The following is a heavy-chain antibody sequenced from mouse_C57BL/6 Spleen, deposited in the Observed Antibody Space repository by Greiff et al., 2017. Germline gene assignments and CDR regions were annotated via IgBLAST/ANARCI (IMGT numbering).Heavy chain of an antibody. V-gene: IGHV1-26*01. Sequence: EVQLQQPGPELVKPGASVKMSCKASGYTFTSYWMNWVKQSPGKGLEWIGVINPNNGGTNYNQKFKGKATLTVDKSSSTAYMQLRSLTSADSAVYSCARWYDGAGMDDWGQGTLVTVSA. CDR2: INPNNGGT. D-gene: IGHD2-14*01. J-gene: IGHJ4*01. CDR3: ARWYDGAGMDD. CDR1: GYTFTSYW.